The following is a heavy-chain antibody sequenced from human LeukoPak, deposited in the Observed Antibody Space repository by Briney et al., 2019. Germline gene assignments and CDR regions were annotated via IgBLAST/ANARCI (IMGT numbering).Heavy chain of an antibody. CDR3: ARELILTGYYPDC. V-gene: IGHV3-30*04. CDR1: GFTFSSYA. CDR2: ISYDGSNK. J-gene: IGHJ4*02. D-gene: IGHD3-9*01. Sequence: GGSLRLSCAASGFTFSSYAMHWVRQAPGKGLEWVAVISYDGSNKYYADSVKGRFTISRENSKNTLYLQMNSLRAEDTAVYYCARELILTGYYPDCWGQGALVT.